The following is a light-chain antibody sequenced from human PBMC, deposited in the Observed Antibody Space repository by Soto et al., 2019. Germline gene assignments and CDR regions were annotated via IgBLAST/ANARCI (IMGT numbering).Light chain of an antibody. CDR3: QQYNNWPPYT. CDR1: QSVSSN. Sequence: EILMTQSPATLSVSPGERATLSCRASQSVSSNLAWYQKKPGQAPRLLIYGASTRATGIPARFSGSGSGTEFTLTISSLQSEDFAVYYCQQYNNWPPYTFGQGTKLEIK. CDR2: GAS. V-gene: IGKV3-15*01. J-gene: IGKJ2*01.